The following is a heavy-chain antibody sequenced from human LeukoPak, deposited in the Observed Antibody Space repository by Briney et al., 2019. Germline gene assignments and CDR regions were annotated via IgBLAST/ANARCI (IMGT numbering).Heavy chain of an antibody. V-gene: IGHV3-48*02. D-gene: IGHD1-26*01. J-gene: IGHJ4*02. Sequence: KPGGSLRLSCAGSGFTFSSYNMNWVRQAPGKGLEWVSYISSSSRTTYYADSVKGRFTISRDNAKNSLYLQMNSLREEDTAVYYCAREKWGSFDYWGQGTLVTVSS. CDR2: ISSSSRTT. CDR1: GFTFSSYN. CDR3: AREKWGSFDY.